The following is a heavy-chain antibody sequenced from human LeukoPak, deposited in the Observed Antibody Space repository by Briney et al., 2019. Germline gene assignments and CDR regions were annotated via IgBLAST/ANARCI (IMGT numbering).Heavy chain of an antibody. CDR2: IGDSDTST. J-gene: IGHJ4*01. Sequence: PGGSLRLSWVVSGFTLSNSAMTWVRQAPGKGLEWVAIIGDSDTSTNYPDSVRGRFIISRDNSKDTLHLQMDSLRVEDTAVYYCAKGPTLTSFGSWGQGTLVTVSS. V-gene: IGHV3-23*05. D-gene: IGHD4-17*01. CDR3: AKGPTLTSFGS. CDR1: GFTLSNSA.